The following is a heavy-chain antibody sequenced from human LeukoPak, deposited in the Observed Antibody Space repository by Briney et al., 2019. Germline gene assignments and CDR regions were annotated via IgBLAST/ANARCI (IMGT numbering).Heavy chain of an antibody. CDR2: IIPILGIA. J-gene: IGHJ4*02. CDR1: GGTFSSYT. CDR3: ARGHGSGSYYYFDY. D-gene: IGHD3-10*01. V-gene: IGHV1-69*02. Sequence: GSSVKVSCKASGGTFSSYTISWVRQAPGQGLEWMGRIIPILGIANYAQEFQGRVTITADKSTSTAYMELSSLRSEDTAVYYCARGHGSGSYYYFDYWGQGTLVTVSS.